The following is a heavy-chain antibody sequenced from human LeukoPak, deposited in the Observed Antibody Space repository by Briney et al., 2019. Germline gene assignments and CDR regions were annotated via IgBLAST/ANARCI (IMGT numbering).Heavy chain of an antibody. CDR3: ARVDVFGSSWYQDY. D-gene: IGHD6-13*01. J-gene: IGHJ4*02. Sequence: PSETLSLTCTVSGGSISSYYWSWIRQPPGKGLEWIGYIYHSGSTDYNPSLKSRVTISVDTSKSQFSLKLSSVTAADTAVYYCARVDVFGSSWYQDYWGQGTLVTVSS. CDR2: IYHSGST. V-gene: IGHV4-59*12. CDR1: GGSISSYY.